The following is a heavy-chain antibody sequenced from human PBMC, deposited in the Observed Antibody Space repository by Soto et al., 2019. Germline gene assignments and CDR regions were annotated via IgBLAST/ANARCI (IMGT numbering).Heavy chain of an antibody. Sequence: SETRSLTCAVSGGSISSSNWWSWVRQPPGKGLEWIGEIYHSGSTNYNPSLKSRVTISVDKSKNQFSLMLSSVTAANTAVYYCARHDFGLDSSSSPTILYFFDYWGQGTLVNVSS. J-gene: IGHJ4*02. D-gene: IGHD6-13*01. CDR1: GGSISSSNW. CDR2: IYHSGST. CDR3: ARHDFGLDSSSSPTILYFFDY. V-gene: IGHV4-4*02.